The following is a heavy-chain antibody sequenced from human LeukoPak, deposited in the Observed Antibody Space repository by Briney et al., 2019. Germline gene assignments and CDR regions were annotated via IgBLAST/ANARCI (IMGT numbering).Heavy chain of an antibody. J-gene: IGHJ3*02. D-gene: IGHD5-18*01. CDR1: GFTFSSFA. CDR3: AKAFREFGSSSSYSSFDT. Sequence: GGSLRLSCAASGFTFSSFALSWVRQAPGKRLEWVSGVSYTRVATYYADSVKGRFTISRDDSQNILYLQMNGLRAEDTAVYFCAKAFREFGSSSSYSSFDTWGQGTMVTVSS. V-gene: IGHV3-23*01. CDR2: VSYTRVAT.